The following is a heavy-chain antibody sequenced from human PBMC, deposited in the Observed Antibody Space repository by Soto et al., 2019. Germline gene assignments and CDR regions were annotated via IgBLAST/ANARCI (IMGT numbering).Heavy chain of an antibody. J-gene: IGHJ6*02. CDR1: GGTFSSYA. CDR2: IIPIFGTA. CDR3: ARTLVGSSGYPSGGMDV. D-gene: IGHD5-12*01. V-gene: IGHV1-69*01. Sequence: QVQLVQSRAEVKKPGSSVKVSCKASGGTFSSYAISWVRQAPGQGLEWMGGIIPIFGTANYAQKFQGRVTITADESTSTAYMELSSLRSEDTAVYYCARTLVGSSGYPSGGMDVWGQGTTVTVSS.